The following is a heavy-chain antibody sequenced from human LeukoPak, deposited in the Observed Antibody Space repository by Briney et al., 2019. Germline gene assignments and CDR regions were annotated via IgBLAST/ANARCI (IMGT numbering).Heavy chain of an antibody. V-gene: IGHV5-51*01. J-gene: IGHJ4*02. CDR3: ARWGFSSGYYASFFDY. CDR1: GYSFTSYW. D-gene: IGHD3-22*01. CDR2: SYPGDSDT. Sequence: GESLKISCKGSGYSFTSYWIGWVRQMPGKGLEWMGISYPGDSDTRYSPSFQGQVTISADKSISTAYLQWSSLKASDTAMYYCARWGFSSGYYASFFDYWGQGTLVTVSS.